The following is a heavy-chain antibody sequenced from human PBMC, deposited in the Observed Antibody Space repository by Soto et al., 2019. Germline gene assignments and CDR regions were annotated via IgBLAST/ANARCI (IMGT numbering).Heavy chain of an antibody. V-gene: IGHV3-30-3*01. CDR2: ISYDGSNK. Sequence: LRLSCSASGFPFSSYAMHCVRQAPGKGLEGVAVISYDGSNKYYADSVKGRFTISRDKSKNTLYLQMNSLRAEDTAVYYCAREEVLGAAGDYYYYGMDVWGQGTMVTVSS. CDR3: AREEVLGAAGDYYYYGMDV. D-gene: IGHD6-13*01. J-gene: IGHJ6*02. CDR1: GFPFSSYA.